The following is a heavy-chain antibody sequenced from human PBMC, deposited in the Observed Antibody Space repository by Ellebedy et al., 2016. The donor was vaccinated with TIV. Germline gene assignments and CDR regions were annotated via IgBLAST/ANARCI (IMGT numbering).Heavy chain of an antibody. Sequence: ASVKVSCXASGYTFTSYDINWVRQATGQGLEWMGIINPSGGSTSYAQKFQGRVTMTRDTSTSTVYMELSSLRSEDTAVYYCVAAARPDTYYFDYWGQGTLVTVSS. D-gene: IGHD6-6*01. CDR1: GYTFTSYD. J-gene: IGHJ4*02. V-gene: IGHV1-46*01. CDR2: INPSGGST. CDR3: VAAARPDTYYFDY.